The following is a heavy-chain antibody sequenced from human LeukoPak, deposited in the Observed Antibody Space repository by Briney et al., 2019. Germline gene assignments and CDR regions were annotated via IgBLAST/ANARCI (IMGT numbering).Heavy chain of an antibody. CDR1: GGSISSSSYY. CDR2: IYYSGST. CDR3: ATPSPIAVAGNDY. V-gene: IGHV4-39*01. D-gene: IGHD6-19*01. J-gene: IGHJ4*02. Sequence: PSETLSLTCTVSGGSISSSSYYWGWIRQPPGKGLEWIGSIYYSGSTYYNPSLKSRVTISVDTSKNQFSLKLSSVTAADTAVYYCATPSPIAVAGNDYWGQGTLVTVSS.